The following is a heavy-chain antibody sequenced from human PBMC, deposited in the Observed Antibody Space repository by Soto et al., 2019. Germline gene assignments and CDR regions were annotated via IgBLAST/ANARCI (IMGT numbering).Heavy chain of an antibody. Sequence: SETLSLTCTVSGGSISSSSYYWGWIRQHPGKGLEWIGYIYYSGSTYYNPSLKSRVTISVDTSKNQFSLKLSSVTAADTAVYYCASTGSYCSGGSCYSVDYYYHYMDVWGKGTTVT. J-gene: IGHJ6*03. CDR3: ASTGSYCSGGSCYSVDYYYHYMDV. V-gene: IGHV4-39*01. CDR1: GGSISSSSYY. D-gene: IGHD2-15*01. CDR2: IYYSGST.